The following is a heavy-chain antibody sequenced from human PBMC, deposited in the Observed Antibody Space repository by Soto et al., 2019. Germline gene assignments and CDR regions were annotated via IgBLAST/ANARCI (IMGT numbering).Heavy chain of an antibody. CDR2: TYHSGST. V-gene: IGHV4-4*02. Sequence: SETLSLTCAVSGGSISSSNWWSWVRQPPGKGLEWIGETYHSGSTNYNPSLKSRVTISVDKSKNQFSLKLSSVTAADTAVYYCARYYDFWSGSGPYYYYGMDVWGQGTTVTVSS. CDR3: ARYYDFWSGSGPYYYYGMDV. J-gene: IGHJ6*02. CDR1: GGSISSSNW. D-gene: IGHD3-3*01.